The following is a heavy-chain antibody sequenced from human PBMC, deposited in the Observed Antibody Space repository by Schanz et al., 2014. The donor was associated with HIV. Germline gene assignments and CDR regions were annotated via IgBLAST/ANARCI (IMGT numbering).Heavy chain of an antibody. CDR3: AKVEDFYGSGSSEV. V-gene: IGHV3-30*18. J-gene: IGHJ4*02. Sequence: VQLVESGGALVQPGESLTLSCAASGFTFSTYGMHWVRQGPGKGLEWVAFISYDGSNKYYADSVKGRFTISRDNSKNTLYLQMNSLRVEDTALYYCAKVEDFYGSGSSEVWGQGTLVTVSS. CDR2: ISYDGSNK. D-gene: IGHD3-10*01. CDR1: GFTFSTYG.